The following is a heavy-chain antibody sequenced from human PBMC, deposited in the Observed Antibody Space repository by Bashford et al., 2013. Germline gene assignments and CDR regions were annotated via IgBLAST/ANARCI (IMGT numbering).Heavy chain of an antibody. CDR1: GFTFSSYW. D-gene: IGHD3-3*01. CDR3: ARDRSEWLSPYYYYMDV. V-gene: IGHV3-7*01. Sequence: GSLRLSCAASGFTFSSYWMSWVRQAPGKGLEWVANIKQDGSEKYYVDSVKGRFTISRDNAKNSLYLQMNSLRAEDTAVYYCARDRSEWLSPYYYYMDVWGKGTTVTVSS. J-gene: IGHJ6*03. CDR2: IKQDGSEK.